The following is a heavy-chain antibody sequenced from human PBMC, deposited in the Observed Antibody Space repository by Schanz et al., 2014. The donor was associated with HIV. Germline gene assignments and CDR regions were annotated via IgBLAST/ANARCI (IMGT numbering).Heavy chain of an antibody. J-gene: IGHJ4*02. CDR1: GFTFSHYW. V-gene: IGHV3-48*04. Sequence: EVQLVESGGGLVQRGGSLRLSCVASGFTFSHYWMSWVRQAPGKGLEWVAHMIWNNGIYYADSVKGRFTISRDDSKNTLNLQMNSLRAEDTAVYYCTKDPNNREKAFDYWGQGTLVTVSS. D-gene: IGHD1-26*01. CDR2: MIWNNGI. CDR3: TKDPNNREKAFDY.